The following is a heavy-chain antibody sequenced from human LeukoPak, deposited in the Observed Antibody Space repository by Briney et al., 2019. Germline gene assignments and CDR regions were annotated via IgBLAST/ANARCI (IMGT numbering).Heavy chain of an antibody. CDR2: IYTSGST. Sequence: PSETLSLTCTVSGGSLSSFYWSWIRQPAGSGLEWIGRIYTSGSTSYKPSLMSRGTMSADTSKNQFSLKLTSVTAADTAVYFCARGGGTTFDYWGQGALVTVSS. V-gene: IGHV4-4*07. D-gene: IGHD1-1*01. CDR3: ARGGGTTFDY. J-gene: IGHJ4*02. CDR1: GGSLSSFY.